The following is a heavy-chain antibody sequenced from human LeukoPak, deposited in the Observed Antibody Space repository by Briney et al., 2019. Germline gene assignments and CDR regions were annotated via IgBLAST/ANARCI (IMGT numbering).Heavy chain of an antibody. J-gene: IGHJ4*02. CDR2: IYPGDSDL. D-gene: IGHD6-13*01. Sequence: GESLKISCKGSGYTFTSYWIGWVRQMPGKGLEWIGIIYPGDSDLRYNPSFQGQVTISADKSINTAYLQWSSLKASDTAMYYCARLPLGSSWYVLDYWGQGTLVTVSS. V-gene: IGHV5-51*01. CDR1: GYTFTSYW. CDR3: ARLPLGSSWYVLDY.